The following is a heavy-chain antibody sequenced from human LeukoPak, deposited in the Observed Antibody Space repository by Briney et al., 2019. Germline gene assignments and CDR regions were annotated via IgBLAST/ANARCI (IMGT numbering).Heavy chain of an antibody. D-gene: IGHD1-26*01. CDR3: AREVGATPDY. CDR1: GGSFSGNY. CDR2: INYSGST. Sequence: PSETLSLTCAVYGGSFSGNYWNWIRQPPGKGLEWIGEINYSGSTNYNASLRSRVTISVDTSKNQFSLKLSSVTAADTAVYYCAREVGATPDYWGQGTLVTVSS. V-gene: IGHV4-34*01. J-gene: IGHJ4*02.